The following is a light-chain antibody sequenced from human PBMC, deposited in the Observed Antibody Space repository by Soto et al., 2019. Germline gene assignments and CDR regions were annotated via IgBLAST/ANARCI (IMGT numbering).Light chain of an antibody. CDR2: KAS. J-gene: IGKJ1*01. CDR1: QSISIW. V-gene: IGKV1-5*03. Sequence: DIQMTQSPSTLSTSVGDRVTITCRASQSISIWLAWYQQRPGKAPNLLIYKASSLESGVPSRFSGGGSGTEFTLTITSLQPDDFATYYCQQYNAYPWTFGQGTKVDIK. CDR3: QQYNAYPWT.